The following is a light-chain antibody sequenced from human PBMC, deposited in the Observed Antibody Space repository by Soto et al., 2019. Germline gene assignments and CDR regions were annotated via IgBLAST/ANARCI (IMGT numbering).Light chain of an antibody. CDR1: SSDVGGY. CDR3: SSYTSTNTFV. Sequence: QSVLTQPASVSGSPGQSITISCTGTSSDVGGYVSWYQQHPGKAPKLMIYEVSIRPSGVSNRFSASKSGNTASLTISGLQSEDESDYYCSSYTSTNTFVFGTGTKVTVL. J-gene: IGLJ1*01. V-gene: IGLV2-14*01. CDR2: EVS.